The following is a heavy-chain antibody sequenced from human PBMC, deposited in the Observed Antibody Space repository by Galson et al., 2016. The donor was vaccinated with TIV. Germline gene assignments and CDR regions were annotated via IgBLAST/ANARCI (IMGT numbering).Heavy chain of an antibody. Sequence: QSGAEVKKPGESLKISCQGSGYTFTDYWIVWVRQMPGKGLEWMGIIYPGDSRTKYSPSFPGQVAISADKSISTAYLQWNSLKASDSAMYFCARQRRTTMAQLATYYYMDVWGKGTTVTVSS. D-gene: IGHD5-18*01. CDR3: ARQRRTTMAQLATYYYMDV. CDR1: GYTFTDYW. CDR2: IYPGDSRT. J-gene: IGHJ6*03. V-gene: IGHV5-51*01.